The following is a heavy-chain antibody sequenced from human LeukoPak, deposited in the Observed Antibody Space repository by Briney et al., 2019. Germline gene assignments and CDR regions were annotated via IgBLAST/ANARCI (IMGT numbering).Heavy chain of an antibody. J-gene: IGHJ3*02. CDR3: ARDYASGDAFDI. CDR1: GGSISSGGYY. CDR2: IYHSGST. D-gene: IGHD3-10*01. Sequence: PSETLSLTCTVSGGSISSGGYYWSWIRQPPGKGLEWIGYIYHSGSTYYNPSLKSRVTISVDRSKNQFSLKLSSVTAADTAVYYCARDYASGDAFDIWGQGTMVTVSS. V-gene: IGHV4-30-2*01.